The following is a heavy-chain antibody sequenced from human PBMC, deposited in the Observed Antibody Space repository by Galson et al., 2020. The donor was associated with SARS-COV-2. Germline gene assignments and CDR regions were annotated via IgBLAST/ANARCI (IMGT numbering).Heavy chain of an antibody. CDR2: INAGNGNT. Sequence: ASVKVSCKASGYTFTSYAMHWVRQAPGQRLEWMGWINAGNGNTKYSQKFQGRVTITRDTSASTAYMELSSLRSEDTAVYYCARDLGLGGYCSSTSCYAGLGSWGQGTLVTVSS. CDR1: GYTFTSYA. V-gene: IGHV1-3*01. D-gene: IGHD2-2*01. CDR3: ARDLGLGGYCSSTSCYAGLGS. J-gene: IGHJ4*02.